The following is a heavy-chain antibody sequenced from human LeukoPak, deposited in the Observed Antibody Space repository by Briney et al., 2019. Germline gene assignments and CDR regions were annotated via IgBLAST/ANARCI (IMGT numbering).Heavy chain of an antibody. CDR2: IIPILGIA. CDR1: GGTFSSYA. J-gene: IGHJ2*01. CDR3: ARDPWYYDSSGYYYWYFDL. V-gene: IGHV1-69*04. D-gene: IGHD3-22*01. Sequence: SVTVSCKASGGTFSSYAISWVRQAPGQGVEWMGGIIPILGIANYAQKFQGRVTITADKSTSTAYMELSSLRSEDTAVYYCARDPWYYDSSGYYYWYFDLWGRGTLVTVSS.